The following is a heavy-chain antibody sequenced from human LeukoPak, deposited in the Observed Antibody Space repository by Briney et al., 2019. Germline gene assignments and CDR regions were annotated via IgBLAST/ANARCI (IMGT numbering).Heavy chain of an antibody. Sequence: GASVKVSCKASGYTFTSYAMHWVRQAPGQRLEWMGWINAGNGNTKYSQKFQGRVTITRDTSASTAYMELSSLRSEDTAVYYCARGSELERLGWFDPWGQGTLVTVSS. CDR2: INAGNGNT. D-gene: IGHD1-1*01. CDR1: GYTFTSYA. CDR3: ARGSELERLGWFDP. J-gene: IGHJ5*02. V-gene: IGHV1-3*01.